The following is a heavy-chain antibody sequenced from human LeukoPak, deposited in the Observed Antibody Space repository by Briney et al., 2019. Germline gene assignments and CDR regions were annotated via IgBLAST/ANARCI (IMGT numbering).Heavy chain of an antibody. CDR2: INHSGST. V-gene: IGHV4-34*01. CDR1: GGSFSGYY. CDR3: ARRRLGYYFDY. Sequence: SETLSLTCAVYGGSFSGYYWSWIRQPPGKGLEWIGEINHSGSTNYNPSLKSRVTLSADTSKNQFSLTLNSVTAADTAVYYCARRRLGYYFDYWGQGTLVTVSS. J-gene: IGHJ4*02. D-gene: IGHD5-24*01.